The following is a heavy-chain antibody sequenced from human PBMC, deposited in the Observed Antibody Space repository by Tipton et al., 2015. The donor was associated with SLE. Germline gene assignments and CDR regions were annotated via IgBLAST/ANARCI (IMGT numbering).Heavy chain of an antibody. D-gene: IGHD3-10*01. V-gene: IGHV4-61*02. J-gene: IGHJ2*01. CDR2: IYTSGRT. Sequence: GLVKPSETLSLTCTVSGGSISSSSYYWSWIRQPAGKGLEWIGYIYTSGRTNYNPSHKSRVTISVDTSKNQYSRKQSSVTAADTAVYYCARVRRGRRAPTYWYFDLFGRGTLVTVSS. CDR1: GGSISSSSYY. CDR3: ARVRRGRRAPTYWYFDL.